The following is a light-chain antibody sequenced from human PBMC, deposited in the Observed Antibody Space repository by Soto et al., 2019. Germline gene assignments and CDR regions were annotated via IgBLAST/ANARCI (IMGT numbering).Light chain of an antibody. J-gene: IGLJ1*01. CDR1: SSDVGGYNY. Sequence: QSVLTQPASVSGSPGQSITISCTGTSSDVGGYNYVSWYQQHPGKAPKFMIYDVSNRPSGVSNRFSGSKSGTTASLTISGLQAEDEADYYCSSYTTSNTRQIVFGTGTKLTV. V-gene: IGLV2-14*01. CDR3: SSYTTSNTRQIV. CDR2: DVS.